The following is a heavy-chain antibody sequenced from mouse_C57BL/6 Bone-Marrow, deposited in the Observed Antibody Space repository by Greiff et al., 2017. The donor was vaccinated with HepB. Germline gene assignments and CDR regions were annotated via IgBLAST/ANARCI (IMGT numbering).Heavy chain of an antibody. CDR1: GYTFTSYW. D-gene: IGHD2-2*01. J-gene: IGHJ2*01. V-gene: IGHV1-61*01. CDR3: ARESMVTTNFDY. Sequence: QVQLQQPGAELVRPGSSVKLSCKASGYTFTSYWKDWVKQRPGQGLEWIGNIYPSDSETHYNQKFKDKATLTVDKSSSTAYMQLSSLTSEDSAVYYCARESMVTTNFDYWGQGTTLTVSS. CDR2: IYPSDSET.